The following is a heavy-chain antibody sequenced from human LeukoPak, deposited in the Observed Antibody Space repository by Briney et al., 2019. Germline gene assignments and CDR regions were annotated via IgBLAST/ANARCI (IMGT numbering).Heavy chain of an antibody. Sequence: PSETLSLTCTVSGGSISSSSYYWGWIRQPPGKGLEWIGSIYYSGGTYYNPSLKSRVTISVDTSKNQFSLKLSSVTAADTAVYYCASSGITGTWYFNYWGQGTLVTVSS. CDR2: IYYSGGT. CDR1: GGSISSSSYY. J-gene: IGHJ4*02. D-gene: IGHD1-20*01. CDR3: ASSGITGTWYFNY. V-gene: IGHV4-39*01.